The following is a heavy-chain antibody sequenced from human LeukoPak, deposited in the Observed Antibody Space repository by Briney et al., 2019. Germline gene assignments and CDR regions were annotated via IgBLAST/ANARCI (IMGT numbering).Heavy chain of an antibody. CDR2: IYPGDSDT. J-gene: IGHJ5*02. CDR1: GYSFTSYW. CDR3: ASGPGRYCSGGSCYDH. D-gene: IGHD2-15*01. V-gene: IGHV5-51*01. Sequence: GESLKISCKGSGYSFTSYWIGWVRQMPGRGLEWMGIIYPGDSDTRYSPSFQGQVTISADKSISTAYLQWSSLKASDTAMYYCASGPGRYCSGGSCYDHWGQGTLVTVSS.